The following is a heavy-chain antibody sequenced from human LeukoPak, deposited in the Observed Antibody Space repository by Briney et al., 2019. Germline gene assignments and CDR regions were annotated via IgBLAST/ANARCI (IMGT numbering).Heavy chain of an antibody. CDR3: ARGVERYYYDSSGLYYFDY. CDR1: GYTFTDYY. CDR2: INPNSGGT. V-gene: IGHV1-2*02. Sequence: ASVKVSCKASGYTFTDYYMHWVRQAPGQGLEWMGWINPNSGGTNYAQKFQGRVTMTRDTSISTAYMELSSLRSEDTAVYYCARGVERYYYDSSGLYYFDYWGQGTLVTVSS. J-gene: IGHJ4*02. D-gene: IGHD3-22*01.